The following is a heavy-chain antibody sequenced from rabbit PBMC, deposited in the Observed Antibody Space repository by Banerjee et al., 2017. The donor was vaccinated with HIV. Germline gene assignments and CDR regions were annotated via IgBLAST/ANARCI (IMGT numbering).Heavy chain of an antibody. J-gene: IGHJ4*01. Sequence: QSLEESGGDLVKPGASLTLTCKASGFDFSSSAMCWVRQAPGKGLEWIACINTISGDTVYATWAKGRFTISKASWTTVTLQMTSLTAADTASYFCARDLAGVIGWNFNLWGQGTLVTVS. CDR3: ARDLAGVIGWNFNL. CDR2: INTISGDT. CDR1: GFDFSSSA. V-gene: IGHV1S40*01. D-gene: IGHD4-1*01.